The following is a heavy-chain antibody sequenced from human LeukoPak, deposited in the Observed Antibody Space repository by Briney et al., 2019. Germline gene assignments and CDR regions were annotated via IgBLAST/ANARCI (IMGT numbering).Heavy chain of an antibody. J-gene: IGHJ1*01. CDR3: ARSTSYSSSTWENAEYFQH. CDR2: IYTSGST. Sequence: PSETLSLTCAVSGGSISSGGYSWSWIRQPAGKGLEWIGRIYTSGSTNYNPSLKSRVTMSVDTSKNQFSLKLSSVTAADTAVYYCARSTSYSSSTWENAEYFQHWGQGTLVTVSS. CDR1: GGSISSGGYS. D-gene: IGHD6-13*01. V-gene: IGHV4-61*02.